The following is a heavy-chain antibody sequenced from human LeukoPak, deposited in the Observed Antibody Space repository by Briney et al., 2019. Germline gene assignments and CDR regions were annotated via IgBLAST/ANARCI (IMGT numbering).Heavy chain of an antibody. CDR3: AKDPNYYDPNAFDT. V-gene: IGHV3-15*01. D-gene: IGHD3-22*01. J-gene: IGHJ3*02. CDR2: IKNRADGGTT. CDR1: GFTFINAW. Sequence: GGSLRLSCAASGFTFINAWMSWVRQSPGKGLEWVARIKNRADGGTTDYAALVKGRFTISRDDYNSILYLQLNSARADDTAVYYCAKDPNYYDPNAFDTWGQGTMVTVSS.